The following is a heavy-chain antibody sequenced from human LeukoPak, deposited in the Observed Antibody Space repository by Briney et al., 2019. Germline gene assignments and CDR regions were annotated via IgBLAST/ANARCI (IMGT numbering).Heavy chain of an antibody. J-gene: IGHJ4*02. CDR3: ARGYSLDY. V-gene: IGHV4-59*08. Sequence: SETLSLTCTVSAGSINSYYWSWIRQPPGKGLEWIGYIYYSGSTNYNPSLKSRVTISGDTSKNQFSLNLSSVTAADTAVYYCARGYSLDYWGQGTLVTVSS. CDR2: IYYSGST. D-gene: IGHD5-18*01. CDR1: AGSINSYY.